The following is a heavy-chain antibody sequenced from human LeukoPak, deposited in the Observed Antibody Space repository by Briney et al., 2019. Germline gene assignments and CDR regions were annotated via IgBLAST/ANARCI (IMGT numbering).Heavy chain of an antibody. D-gene: IGHD6-13*01. V-gene: IGHV1-69*01. CDR3: ARGTDSSSWYYFDY. CDR2: IIPIFGTA. Sequence: SVKVSCTASGGTFSSYAISWVRQAPGQGLEWMGGIIPIFGTANYTQKFQGRVTITADESTSTAYMELSSLRSEDTAVYYCARGTDSSSWYYFDYWGQGTLVTVSS. CDR1: GGTFSSYA. J-gene: IGHJ4*02.